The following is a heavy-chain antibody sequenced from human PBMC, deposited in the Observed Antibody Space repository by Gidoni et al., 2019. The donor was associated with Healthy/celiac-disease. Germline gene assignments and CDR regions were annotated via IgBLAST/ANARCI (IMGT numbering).Heavy chain of an antibody. V-gene: IGHV3-11*05. CDR2: ISSSSSYT. CDR1: GFTFSDYY. Sequence: QVQLVESGGGLVKPGGSLRLSCAASGFTFSDYYMSWIRQAPGKGLEWFSYISSSSSYTNYADSVKGRFTISRDNAKNSLYLQMNSLRAEDTAVYYCARAETVAAAGTKGYYYGMDVWGQGTTVTVSS. CDR3: ARAETVAAAGTKGYYYGMDV. D-gene: IGHD6-13*01. J-gene: IGHJ6*02.